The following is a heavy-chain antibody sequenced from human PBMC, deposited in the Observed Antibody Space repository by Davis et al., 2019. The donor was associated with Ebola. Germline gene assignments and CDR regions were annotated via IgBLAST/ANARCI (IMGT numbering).Heavy chain of an antibody. CDR1: GYTFTSYY. CDR3: ARVVTMVRGVIYYYYGMDV. D-gene: IGHD3-10*01. V-gene: IGHV1-46*01. Sequence: ASVKVSCKASGYTFTSYYMHWVRPAPGQGLEWMGIINPSGGSTSYAQKFQGRVTMTRDTSTSTAYMELSSLRSEDTAVYYCARVVTMVRGVIYYYYGMDVWGQGTTVTVSS. J-gene: IGHJ6*02. CDR2: INPSGGST.